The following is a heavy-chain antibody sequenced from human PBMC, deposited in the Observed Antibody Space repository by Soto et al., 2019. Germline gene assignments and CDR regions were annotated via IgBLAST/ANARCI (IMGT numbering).Heavy chain of an antibody. CDR3: ARDLQVAIFGVVIRYYGMDV. Sequence: QVQLVESGGGVVQPGRSLRLSCAASGFTFSNYGMHWVRQAPGQGLDWVAFISYDGSDRFYADSVKGRFTISRDNSKNTLYLQINSLTTEDTALYYCARDLQVAIFGVVIRYYGMDVWGQGTTVTVSS. J-gene: IGHJ6*02. CDR2: ISYDGSDR. V-gene: IGHV3-30-3*01. CDR1: GFTFSNYG. D-gene: IGHD3-3*01.